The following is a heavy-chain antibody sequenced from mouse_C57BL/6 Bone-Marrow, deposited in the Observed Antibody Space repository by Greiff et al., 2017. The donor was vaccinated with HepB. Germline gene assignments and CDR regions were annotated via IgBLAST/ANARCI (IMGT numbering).Heavy chain of an antibody. Sequence: VQLQQSGPELVKPGASVKLSCKASGYTFTSYDINWVKQRPGQGLGWIGWIYPRDGSTKYNEKFKGKATLTVDTSSSTAYMELHSLTSEDSAVYFCARRRKFYYGSSPWFAYWGQGTLVTVSA. CDR1: GYTFTSYD. J-gene: IGHJ3*01. CDR3: ARRRKFYYGSSPWFAY. CDR2: IYPRDGST. V-gene: IGHV1-85*01. D-gene: IGHD1-1*01.